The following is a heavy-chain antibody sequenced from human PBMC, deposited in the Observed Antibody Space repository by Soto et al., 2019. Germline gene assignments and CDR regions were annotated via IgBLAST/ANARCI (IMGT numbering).Heavy chain of an antibody. J-gene: IGHJ4*02. CDR3: ARGEIITGTTRASDY. V-gene: IGHV3-53*04. CDR1: GFTVSSNY. D-gene: IGHD1-20*01. Sequence: GGSLRLSCAASGFTVSSNYMSWVRQAPGKGLEWVSVIYSGGSTYYADSVKGRFTISRHNSKNTLYLQMNSLRAEDTAVYYCARGEIITGTTRASDYWGQGTLVTVSS. CDR2: IYSGGST.